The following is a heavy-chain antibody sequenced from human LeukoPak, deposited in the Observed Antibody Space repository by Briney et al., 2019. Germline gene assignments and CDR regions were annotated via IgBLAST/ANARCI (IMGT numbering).Heavy chain of an antibody. Sequence: GGSLRLSCAASRFTFSTYAMSWVRQAPGKGLEWVSALSGSGGSTFYADSVKGRFTISRDNAKNSLYLQMNSLRAEDTAVYYYARDDVDSRFCMDVWGQGTTVTVSS. V-gene: IGHV3-23*01. CDR3: ARDDVDSRFCMDV. CDR1: RFTFSTYA. J-gene: IGHJ6*02. D-gene: IGHD3-22*01. CDR2: LSGSGGST.